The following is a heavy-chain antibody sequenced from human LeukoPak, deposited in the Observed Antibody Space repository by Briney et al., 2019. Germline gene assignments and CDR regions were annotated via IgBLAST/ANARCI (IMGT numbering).Heavy chain of an antibody. Sequence: ASVKVSCKASGYTFTSYGISWVRQAPGQGLEWMGWISAYNGNTNYAQKLQGRVTMTTDTSTSAAYMELRSLRSDDTAVYYCARDLYSSGWSLADYWGQGTLVTVSS. J-gene: IGHJ4*02. D-gene: IGHD6-19*01. CDR3: ARDLYSSGWSLADY. CDR1: GYTFTSYG. V-gene: IGHV1-18*01. CDR2: ISAYNGNT.